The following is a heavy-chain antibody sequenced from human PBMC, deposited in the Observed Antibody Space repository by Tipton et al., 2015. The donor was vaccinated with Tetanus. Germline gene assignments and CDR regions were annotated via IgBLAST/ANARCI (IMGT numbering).Heavy chain of an antibody. CDR1: GFTFSSYN. CDR2: ISGAGDYI. J-gene: IGHJ4*02. CDR3: ARGGVGSFDY. Sequence: SLRLSCAASGFTFSSYNMNWVRQAPGKGLEWVSSISGAGDYIYYADSVKGRFTISRDNAKNTVYVQMNSLRVEDTGVYYCARGGVGSFDYWGQGTLVTVSS. V-gene: IGHV3-21*01. D-gene: IGHD2-8*01.